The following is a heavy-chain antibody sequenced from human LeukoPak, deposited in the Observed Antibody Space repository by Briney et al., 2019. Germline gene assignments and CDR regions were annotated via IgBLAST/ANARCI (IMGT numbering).Heavy chain of an antibody. CDR2: MNQDGSGK. V-gene: IGHV3-7*01. D-gene: IGHD3-3*01. CDR1: GFTFSNYW. J-gene: IGHJ4*02. Sequence: GGSLRLSCAASGFTFSNYWMTWVRQAPGKGLEWVANMNQDGSGKYYVDSVKGRFTISTDNAKNSLYLQMNSLRAEDTAVYYCARDAYYDFWSGYPRYFDYWGQGTLVTVSS. CDR3: ARDAYYDFWSGYPRYFDY.